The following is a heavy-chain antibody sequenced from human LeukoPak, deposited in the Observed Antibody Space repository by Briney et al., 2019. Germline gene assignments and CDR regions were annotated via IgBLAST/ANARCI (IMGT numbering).Heavy chain of an antibody. CDR1: GGSISSGGYY. CDR3: ARVADIRLGDPNWFDP. CDR2: IYYSGST. V-gene: IGHV4-31*03. D-gene: IGHD3-16*01. J-gene: IGHJ5*02. Sequence: SSETLSLTCTVSGGSISSGGYYWSWIRQHPGKGLEWIGYIYYSGSTYYNPSLKSRVTISVDTSKNQFSLKLSSVTAAGTAVYYCARVADIRLGDPNWFDPWGQGTLVTVSS.